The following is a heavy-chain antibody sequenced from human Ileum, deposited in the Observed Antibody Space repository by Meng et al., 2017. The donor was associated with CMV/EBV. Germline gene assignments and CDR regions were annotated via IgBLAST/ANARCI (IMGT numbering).Heavy chain of an antibody. V-gene: IGHV1-69*04. CDR3: ARDYQLVPAAISYYYYGMDV. Sequence: SVKVSCKASGSTFSSYTISWVRQAPGQGLEWMGRIIPILGIANYAQKFQGRVTITADTSTSTAYMELSSLRSEDTAVYYCARDYQLVPAAISYYYYGMDVWGQGTTVTVSS. CDR2: IIPILGIA. CDR1: GSTFSSYT. D-gene: IGHD2-2*01. J-gene: IGHJ6*02.